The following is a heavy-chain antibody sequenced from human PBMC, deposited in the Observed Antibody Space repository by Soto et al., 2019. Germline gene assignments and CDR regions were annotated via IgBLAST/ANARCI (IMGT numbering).Heavy chain of an antibody. CDR3: ARQSDAFHI. V-gene: IGHV4-39*01. CDR2: IYYNGVT. CDR1: GGSISSGSYY. J-gene: IGHJ3*02. Sequence: QLQLQESGPGLVKPSETLSLTCTVSGGSISSGSYYWGWIRQPPGKGLDWIGNIYYNGVTYYNPSLKSRVTISVDTSKNQFSLNLNSVTAADTAVYYCARQSDAFHIWGRGTMVTVSS.